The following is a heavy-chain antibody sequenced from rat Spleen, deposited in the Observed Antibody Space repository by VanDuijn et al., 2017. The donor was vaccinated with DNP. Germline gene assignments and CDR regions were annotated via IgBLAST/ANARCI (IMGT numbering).Heavy chain of an antibody. J-gene: IGHJ3*01. D-gene: IGHD1-4*01. CDR1: GFTFSDYN. CDR3: ATSPGPNWFAY. CDR2: ISPSGSRT. Sequence: EVRLVESGGGLVQPGGSLKLSCAASGFTFSDYNMAWVRQAPKKGLEWVADISPSGSRTHYPDSVKGRFTISRDNADHTLYLQMDSLRSEDTATYYCATSPGPNWFAYWGQGTLVTVSS. V-gene: IGHV5S10*01.